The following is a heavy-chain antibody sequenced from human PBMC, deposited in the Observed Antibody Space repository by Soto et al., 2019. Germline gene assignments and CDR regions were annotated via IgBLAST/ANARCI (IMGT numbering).Heavy chain of an antibody. D-gene: IGHD3-3*01. CDR2: IKSKTDGGTT. CDR1: GFTFSNAW. CDR3: TPLDLWSCWYYYYGMDV. Sequence: GGSLRLSCAASGFTFSNAWMSWVRQAPGKGLEWVGRIKSKTDGGTTDYAAPVKGRFTISRDDSKNTLYLQMNSLKTEDTAVYYCTPLDLWSCWYYYYGMDVWGQGTTVTVSS. V-gene: IGHV3-15*01. J-gene: IGHJ6*02.